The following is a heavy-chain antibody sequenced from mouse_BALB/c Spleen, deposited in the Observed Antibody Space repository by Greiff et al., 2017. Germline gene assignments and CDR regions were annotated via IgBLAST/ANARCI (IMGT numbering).Heavy chain of an antibody. V-gene: IGHV1-69*02. J-gene: IGHJ4*01. CDR3: TRYYRYDGAMDY. Sequence: VQLQQPGAELVRPGASVKLSCKASGYTFTSYWINWVKQRPGQGLEWIGNIYPSDSYTNYNQKFKDKATLTVDKSSSTAYMQLSSPTSEDSAVYYCTRYYRYDGAMDYWGQGTSVTVSS. CDR2: IYPSDSYT. D-gene: IGHD2-14*01. CDR1: GYTFTSYW.